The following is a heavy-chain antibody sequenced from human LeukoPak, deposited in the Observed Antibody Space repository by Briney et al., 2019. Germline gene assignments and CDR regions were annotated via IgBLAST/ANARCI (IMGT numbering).Heavy chain of an antibody. Sequence: SETLSLTCTVSGGSISSYYWSWIRQPPGKGLEWIGYIYYNGSTNYNPSLKSRVTISVDTSKNQFSLKLSSVTAADTAVYYCAKNSLAIVGATKNYYYYYMDVWGKGTTVTVSS. D-gene: IGHD1-26*01. V-gene: IGHV4-59*01. J-gene: IGHJ6*03. CDR3: AKNSLAIVGATKNYYYYYMDV. CDR1: GGSISSYY. CDR2: IYYNGST.